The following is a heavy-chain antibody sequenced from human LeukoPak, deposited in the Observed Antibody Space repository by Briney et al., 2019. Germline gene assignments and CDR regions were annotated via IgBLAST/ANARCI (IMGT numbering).Heavy chain of an antibody. CDR1: GYTFTGYF. D-gene: IGHD6-13*01. J-gene: IGHJ4*02. CDR3: ARVSELGIAAAGHYFDY. CDR2: INPNSGGT. V-gene: IGHV1-2*02. Sequence: ASVKVSCKASGYTFTGYFMHWVRQAPGQGLEWMGWINPNSGGTSYLQNFQGRVTMTRDTSISTAYMDLSRLRSGDTAVYYCARVSELGIAAAGHYFDYWGQGTLVTVSS.